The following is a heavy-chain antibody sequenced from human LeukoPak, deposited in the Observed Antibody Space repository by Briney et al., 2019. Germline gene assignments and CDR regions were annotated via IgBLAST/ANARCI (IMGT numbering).Heavy chain of an antibody. CDR2: ISGSGGST. Sequence: GGSLRLSCAASGFTFSRYWMHWVRQVPGKGLEWVSGISGSGGSTYYADSVKGRFTIYRDNSKNTLYLQMNSLRAEDTAVYYCAKDSCSGGGCYPGAEYFQHWGQGTLVTVSS. CDR1: GFTFSRYW. J-gene: IGHJ1*01. CDR3: AKDSCSGGGCYPGAEYFQH. D-gene: IGHD2-15*01. V-gene: IGHV3-23*01.